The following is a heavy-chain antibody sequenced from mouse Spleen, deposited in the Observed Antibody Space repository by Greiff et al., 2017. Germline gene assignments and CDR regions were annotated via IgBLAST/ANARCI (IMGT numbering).Heavy chain of an antibody. J-gene: IGHJ3*01. CDR1: GYTFTSYW. D-gene: IGHD4-1*02. V-gene: IGHV1-69*01. Sequence: VQLQQPGAELVMPGASVKLSCKASGYTFTSYWMHWVKQRPGQGLEWIGEIDPSDSYTNYNQKFKGKATLTVDKSSSTAYMQLSSLTSEDSAVYYCARPTGTRGTFAYWGQGTLVTVSA. CDR3: ARPTGTRGTFAY. CDR2: IDPSDSYT.